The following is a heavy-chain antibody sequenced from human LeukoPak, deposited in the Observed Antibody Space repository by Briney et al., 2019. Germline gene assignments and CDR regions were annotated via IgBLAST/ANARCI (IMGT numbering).Heavy chain of an antibody. CDR2: SGT. D-gene: IGHD3-10*01. J-gene: IGHJ5*02. CDR1: GFTFSTDG. Sequence: PGGSLRLSCVASGFTFSTDGMSWVRQAPGKGSACSGTFYPDSLNARYIISIDNSQNTVFLQMNSLRPEYTAFYFCAKDGPLLWFGPTDAWGQGILVTVSS. CDR3: AKDGPLLWFGPTDA. V-gene: IGHV3-23*01.